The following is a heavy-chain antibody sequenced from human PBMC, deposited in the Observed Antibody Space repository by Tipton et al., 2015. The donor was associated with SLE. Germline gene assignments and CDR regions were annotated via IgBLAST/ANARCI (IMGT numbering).Heavy chain of an antibody. CDR1: GDSISSSSYY. D-gene: IGHD6-13*01. J-gene: IGHJ5*02. CDR2: IYYSGST. CDR3: ARSYSSPVGLS. V-gene: IGHV4-39*07. Sequence: LSLTCTVSGDSISSSSYYWGWLRQPPGKGLEWIGSIYYSGSTFYNPSLKSRVTRSVDTSKNQFSLKLSSVTAADTAVYYCARSYSSPVGLSWGQGTLVTVSS.